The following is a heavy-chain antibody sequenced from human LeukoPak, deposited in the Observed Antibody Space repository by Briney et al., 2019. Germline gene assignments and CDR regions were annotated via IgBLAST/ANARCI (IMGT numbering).Heavy chain of an antibody. CDR1: GFNFKYYA. J-gene: IGHJ2*01. CDR3: AKGQDANYLPLDL. CDR2: ISGSGDYT. Sequence: PGGSLRLSCAASGFNFKYYAMTWVRQAPGKGLEWVSSISGSGDYTDYADSVKGRFTISRDNSKDTLYLQVNSLRAEDMAVFYCAKGQDANYLPLDLWGRGTLVTVSS. D-gene: IGHD4/OR15-4a*01. V-gene: IGHV3-23*01.